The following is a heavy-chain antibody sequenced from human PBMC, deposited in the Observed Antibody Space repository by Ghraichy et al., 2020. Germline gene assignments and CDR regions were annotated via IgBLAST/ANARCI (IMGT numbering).Heavy chain of an antibody. J-gene: IGHJ4*02. CDR1: GGSFSGYY. CDR3: ARRRLYGGFARFDY. Sequence: SETLSLTCAVYGGSFSGYYWSWIRQPPGKGLEWIGEINHSGSTNYNPSLKSRVTISVDTSKNQFSLKLSSVTAADTAVYYCARRRLYGGFARFDYWDQGTLVTVSS. D-gene: IGHD5-12*01. V-gene: IGHV4-34*01. CDR2: INHSGST.